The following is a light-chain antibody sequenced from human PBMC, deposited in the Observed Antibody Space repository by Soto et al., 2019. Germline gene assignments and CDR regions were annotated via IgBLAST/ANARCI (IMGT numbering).Light chain of an antibody. CDR2: EVS. CDR1: SSDVGSFNF. Sequence: QSVLTQPASVSGAPGQSIAISCTGTSSDVGSFNFVSWYQQHPGKVPKLIIYEVSNRPSGVSSRFSGSKSGDTASLIISGLQAEDEADYYCLSWTTRRALVFGGGTTVPVL. J-gene: IGLJ2*01. V-gene: IGLV2-14*01. CDR3: LSWTTRRALV.